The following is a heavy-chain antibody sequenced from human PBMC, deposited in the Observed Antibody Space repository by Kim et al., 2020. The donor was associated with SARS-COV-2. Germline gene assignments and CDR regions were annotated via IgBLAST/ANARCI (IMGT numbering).Heavy chain of an antibody. Sequence: GGSLRLSCAASGFTFSSYGMHWVRQAPGKGLEWVAVISYDGSNKYYADSVKGRFTISRDNSKNTLYLQMNSLRAEDTAVYYCARAAPVLRYFDWFLTQAPFDYWGQGTLVTVSS. CDR2: ISYDGSNK. V-gene: IGHV3-33*05. CDR3: ARAAPVLRYFDWFLTQAPFDY. D-gene: IGHD3-9*01. CDR1: GFTFSSYG. J-gene: IGHJ4*02.